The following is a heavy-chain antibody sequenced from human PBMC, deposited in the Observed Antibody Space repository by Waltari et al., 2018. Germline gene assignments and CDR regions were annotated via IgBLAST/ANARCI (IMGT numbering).Heavy chain of an antibody. J-gene: IGHJ4*02. Sequence: QVQLQESGPGLVKPSGTLSLTCAVSGGSISSSNWWSWVRQPPGKGLEWIGEIYHSGSTNYNPSLKSRVTISVHKSKNQFSLKLSSVTAADTAVYYCARTDCSSTSCSSFDYWGQGTLVTVSS. CDR1: GGSISSSNW. D-gene: IGHD2-2*01. V-gene: IGHV4-4*02. CDR3: ARTDCSSTSCSSFDY. CDR2: IYHSGST.